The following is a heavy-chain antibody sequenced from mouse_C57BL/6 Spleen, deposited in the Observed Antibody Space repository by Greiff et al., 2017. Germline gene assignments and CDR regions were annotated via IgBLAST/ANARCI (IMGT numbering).Heavy chain of an antibody. J-gene: IGHJ1*03. CDR2: IFPGSGST. CDR3: ARPLLYDYDCWYFDV. Sequence: QVQLQQSGPELVKPGASVKISCKASGYTFTDYYINWVKQRPGQGLEWIGWIFPGSGSTYYNEKFKGKATLTVDKSSSTAYMLLSSLTSEDSAVYFCARPLLYDYDCWYFDVWGTGTTVTVSS. D-gene: IGHD2-4*01. CDR1: GYTFTDYY. V-gene: IGHV1-75*01.